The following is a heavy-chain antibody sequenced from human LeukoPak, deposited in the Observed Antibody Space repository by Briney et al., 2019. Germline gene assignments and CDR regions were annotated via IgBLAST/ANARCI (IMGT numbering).Heavy chain of an antibody. CDR1: LFTYRSYA. CDR2: ISASGGNT. J-gene: IGHJ3*02. D-gene: IGHD1-1*01. V-gene: IGHV3-23*01. CDR3: AKGTYTSDAFDI. Sequence: GWSLRLSRAACLFTYRSYAISGVRQAPAKGREGVSAISASGGNTYYAGSVKGRFTISRDNSKNTLFLQMNSLRAEDTAVYYCAKGTYTSDAFDIWGQGAMVSVSS.